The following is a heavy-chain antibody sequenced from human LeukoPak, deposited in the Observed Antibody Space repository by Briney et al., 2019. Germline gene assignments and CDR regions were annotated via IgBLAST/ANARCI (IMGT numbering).Heavy chain of an antibody. D-gene: IGHD3-22*01. CDR1: GFSFGDYY. CDR2: ISSSGSTI. CDR3: ARGGSSYNDDSSGFYFDY. V-gene: IGHV3-11*04. Sequence: GGSLRLSCAASGFSFGDYYMSWIRQAPGKGLEWVSYISSSGSTIYYADSVKGRFTISRDNAKNSLYLQMNSLRAEDTAVYYCARGGSSYNDDSSGFYFDYWGQGTLVTVSS. J-gene: IGHJ4*02.